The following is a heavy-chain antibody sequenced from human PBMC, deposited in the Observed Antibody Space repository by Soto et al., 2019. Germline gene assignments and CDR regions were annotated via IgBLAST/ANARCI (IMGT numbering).Heavy chain of an antibody. CDR3: ARDRRVSMTTWKNWFDP. Sequence: ASVKVSCKASGYTFTSYGISWVRQAPGQGLEWMGWISAYNGNTNYAQKLQGRVTMTTDTSTSTAYMELRSLRSDDTAVYYCARDRRVSMTTWKNWFDPWGQGTLVTVSS. J-gene: IGHJ5*02. CDR2: ISAYNGNT. V-gene: IGHV1-18*01. D-gene: IGHD4-4*01. CDR1: GYTFTSYG.